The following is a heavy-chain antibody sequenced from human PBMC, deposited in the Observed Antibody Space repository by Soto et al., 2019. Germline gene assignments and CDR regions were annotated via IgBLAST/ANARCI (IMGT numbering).Heavy chain of an antibody. D-gene: IGHD1-26*01. CDR3: AKKSGVGATWYFDC. V-gene: IGHV3-23*01. CDR2: LPEIGTNT. Sequence: EVQLLESGGGLVQPGGSLRLSCAASGFTFSNYGMSWVRQAPGKGLEWVSALPEIGTNTYYADSVKGRFTISRDNSKNTLFLQINNLRAGDTAVYYCAKKSGVGATWYFDCWGQGTLVNVSS. J-gene: IGHJ4*02. CDR1: GFTFSNYG.